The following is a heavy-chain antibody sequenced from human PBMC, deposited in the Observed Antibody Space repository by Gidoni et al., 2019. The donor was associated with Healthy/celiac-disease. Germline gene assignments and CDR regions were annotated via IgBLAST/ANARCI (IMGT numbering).Heavy chain of an antibody. CDR2: ISGSGGST. V-gene: IGHV3-23*01. J-gene: IGHJ3*02. CDR1: GFTFSSYA. D-gene: IGHD4-17*01. Sequence: EVQLLESGGGLVQPGGSLRLSCAASGFTFSSYAMSWVRQAPGKGLELVSAISGSGGSTYYADSVKGRFTISRDNSKNTLYLQMNSLRAEDTAVYYCAKGPGDYDDSRDDAFDIWGQGTMVTVSS. CDR3: AKGPGDYDDSRDDAFDI.